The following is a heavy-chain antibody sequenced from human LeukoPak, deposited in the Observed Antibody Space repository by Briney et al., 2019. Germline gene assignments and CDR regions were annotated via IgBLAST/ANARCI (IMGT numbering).Heavy chain of an antibody. CDR3: AKDRSSRLDYFDY. Sequence: GGSLRLSCAASGFTFSDAWMSWVRQAPGKGLEWVGRIKSKTDGGTTDYAAPVKGRFTISRDDSKNTLYLQMNSLKTEDTAVYYCAKDRSSRLDYFDYWGQGTLVTVSS. V-gene: IGHV3-15*01. D-gene: IGHD6-13*01. CDR1: GFTFSDAW. J-gene: IGHJ4*02. CDR2: IKSKTDGGTT.